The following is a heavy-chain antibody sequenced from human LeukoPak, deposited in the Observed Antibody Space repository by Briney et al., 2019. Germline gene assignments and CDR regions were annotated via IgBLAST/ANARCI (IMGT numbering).Heavy chain of an antibody. CDR1: GFTVSSNY. J-gene: IGHJ2*01. D-gene: IGHD3-22*01. V-gene: IGHV3-53*01. CDR3: ARDRRYYDSSGYYFHWYFDL. CDR2: IYSGVST. Sequence: GGSLRLSCAASGFTVSSNYMSWVRQAPGKGLEWVSVIYSGVSTYYSDSVKGRFTISRDNSKNTLYLQMNSLRAEDTALYYCARDRRYYDSSGYYFHWYFDLWGRGTLVTVSS.